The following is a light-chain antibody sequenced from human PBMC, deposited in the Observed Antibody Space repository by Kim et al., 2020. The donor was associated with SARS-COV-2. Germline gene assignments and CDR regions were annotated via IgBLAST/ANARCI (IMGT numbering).Light chain of an antibody. CDR2: INN. J-gene: IGLJ3*02. CDR1: SSNIGSNT. Sequence: GQRVTISGSGSSSNIGSNTMNWYQQLPGRAPKLLIFINNKRPSGVPDRFSGSKSGTSASLAISGLQSEDEADYYCATWDDSLNGWVFGGGTKLTVL. CDR3: ATWDDSLNGWV. V-gene: IGLV1-44*01.